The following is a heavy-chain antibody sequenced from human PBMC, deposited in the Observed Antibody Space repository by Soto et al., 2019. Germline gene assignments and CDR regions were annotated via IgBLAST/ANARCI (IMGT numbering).Heavy chain of an antibody. J-gene: IGHJ5*02. CDR2: IYHSGST. V-gene: IGHV4-38-2*01. D-gene: IGHD1-1*01. Sequence: SETLSLTCAVSGYSISSGYYWGWIRQPPGKGLEWIGSIYHSGSTYYNPSLKSRVTISVDTSKNQFSLKLSSVTAADTAVYYCARAHLGSDRYTLEPFDPWGQGTLVTVSS. CDR1: GYSISSGYY. CDR3: ARAHLGSDRYTLEPFDP.